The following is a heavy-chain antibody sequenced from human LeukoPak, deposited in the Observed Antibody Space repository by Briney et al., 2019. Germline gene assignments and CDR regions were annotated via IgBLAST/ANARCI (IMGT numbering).Heavy chain of an antibody. CDR1: GFTFTSSA. CDR2: IVVGSGNT. CDR3: ASGFWSGYYGVY. D-gene: IGHD3-3*01. Sequence: ASVKVSCKASGFTFTSSAVQWVRQARGQRLEWIGWIVVGSGNTNYAQKFQERVTITRDMSTSTAYMELSSLRSEDTAVYYCASGFWSGYYGVYWGQGTLVTVSS. J-gene: IGHJ4*02. V-gene: IGHV1-58*01.